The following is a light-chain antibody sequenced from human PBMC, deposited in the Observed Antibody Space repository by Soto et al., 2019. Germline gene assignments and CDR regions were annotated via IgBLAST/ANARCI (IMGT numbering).Light chain of an antibody. Sequence: EIVMTQSPATLSVSPGERATLSCRASQSVSSALAWYQQKPGQAPRLLIYDVSIRATGIPDRFSGSGSGADFTLTISSLQFEDFAVYYWQQDKNWYTFGQGTKLEI. V-gene: IGKV3-15*01. J-gene: IGKJ2*01. CDR1: QSVSSA. CDR2: DVS. CDR3: QQDKNWYT.